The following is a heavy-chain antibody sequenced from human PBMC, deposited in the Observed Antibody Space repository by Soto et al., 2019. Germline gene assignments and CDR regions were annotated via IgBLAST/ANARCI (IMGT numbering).Heavy chain of an antibody. CDR3: ARAYGDRAFEY. CDR1: GGSISSYY. Sequence: PSETLSLTCTASGGSISSYYWSWIRQPPGKGLEWIGYIYYSGSTNYNPSLKSRVTISVDTSKNQFSLKLSSVTAADAAVYYCARAYGDRAFEYWGQGTLVTVSS. J-gene: IGHJ4*02. V-gene: IGHV4-59*01. CDR2: IYYSGST. D-gene: IGHD4-17*01.